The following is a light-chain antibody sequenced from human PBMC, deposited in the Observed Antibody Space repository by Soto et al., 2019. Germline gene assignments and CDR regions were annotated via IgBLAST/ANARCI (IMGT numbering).Light chain of an antibody. CDR3: CSYAGSYTYV. J-gene: IGLJ1*01. V-gene: IGLV2-11*01. CDR2: DVS. Sequence: QSALAQPASLSGSPGQSITISCTGTSGDVGSYNYVSWYQQHPGKAPKLMIYDVSKRPSGVPDRFSGSKSGNTASLTISGLEAEDEADYYCCSYAGSYTYVFGTGTKVTVL. CDR1: SGDVGSYNY.